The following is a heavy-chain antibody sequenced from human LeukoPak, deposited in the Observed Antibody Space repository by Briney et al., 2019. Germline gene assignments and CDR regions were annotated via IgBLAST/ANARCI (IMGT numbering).Heavy chain of an antibody. D-gene: IGHD5-24*01. CDR3: ARGGARWLQFNFDY. CDR2: IYYSGST. Sequence: SETLSLTCTVSGGSISSYYWSWIRQPPGKGLEWIGYIYYSGSTNYNPSLKSRVTISVDTSKNQFSLKLSSVTAADTAVYYCARGGARWLQFNFDYWGQGTLVTVSS. V-gene: IGHV4-59*01. CDR1: GGSISSYY. J-gene: IGHJ4*02.